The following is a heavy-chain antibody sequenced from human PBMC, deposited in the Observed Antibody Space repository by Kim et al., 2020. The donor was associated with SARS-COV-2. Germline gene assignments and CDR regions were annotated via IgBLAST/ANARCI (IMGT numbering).Heavy chain of an antibody. V-gene: IGHV1-18*01. CDR2: ISAYKGNT. D-gene: IGHD3-22*01. J-gene: IGHJ6*02. Sequence: ASVKVSCKASGYTFTSYGISWVRQAPGQGLEWMGWISAYKGNTNYAQKLQGRVTMTTDTSTSTAYMELRSLRSDDTAVYYCVRDRGRSYDSSGYYYLYYYYGMDVWGQGTTVTVSS. CDR1: GYTFTSYG. CDR3: VRDRGRSYDSSGYYYLYYYYGMDV.